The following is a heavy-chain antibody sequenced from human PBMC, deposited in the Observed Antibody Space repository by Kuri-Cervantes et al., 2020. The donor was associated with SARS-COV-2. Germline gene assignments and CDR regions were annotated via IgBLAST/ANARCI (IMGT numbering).Heavy chain of an antibody. J-gene: IGHJ5*02. CDR3: ARSRRVWFDP. CDR2: INHSGST. D-gene: IGHD1-14*01. CDR1: GGSFSGYY. V-gene: IGHV4-34*01. Sequence: SQTLSLTCAVYGGSFSGYYWSWIRQPPGKGLEWIGEINHSGSTNYNPSLKSRVTISVDTPKNQFSLKLSSVTAADTAVYYCARSRRVWFDPWGQGTLVTVSS.